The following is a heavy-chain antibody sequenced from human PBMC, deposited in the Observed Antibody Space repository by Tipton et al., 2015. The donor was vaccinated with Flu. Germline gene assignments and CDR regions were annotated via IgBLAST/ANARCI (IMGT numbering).Heavy chain of an antibody. V-gene: IGHV3-33*01. D-gene: IGHD3-22*01. CDR2: IWYDGSEK. CDR1: GFIFSNYG. Sequence: SLRLSCAASGFIFSNYGMHWVRQAPGKGLEWVAVIWYDGSEKYYADSVKGRFTISRDNSNNTMYLQMNSLRAEDTATYYCARDNGDYYDTSGYSTTHYYYYGLDVWGQGTTVTVSS. CDR3: ARDNGDYYDTSGYSTTHYYYYGLDV. J-gene: IGHJ6*02.